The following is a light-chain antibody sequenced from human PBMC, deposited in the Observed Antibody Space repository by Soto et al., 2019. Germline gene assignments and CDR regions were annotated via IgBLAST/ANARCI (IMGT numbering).Light chain of an antibody. V-gene: IGKV1-5*03. CDR1: QSISTY. CDR2: KAS. CDR3: QQYNTYSRT. J-gene: IGKJ1*01. Sequence: DIQMTQSPSTLSASVGDRVAITCRASQSISTYLAWYQQKPGKAPKLMIYKASSLESGVPSRFSGSGSGAEFTLTISSLQPADFATYYCQQYNTYSRTFGQGTKVEIK.